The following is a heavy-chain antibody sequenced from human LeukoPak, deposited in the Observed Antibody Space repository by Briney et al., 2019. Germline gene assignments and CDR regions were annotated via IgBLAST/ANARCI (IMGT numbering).Heavy chain of an antibody. D-gene: IGHD3-10*01. CDR1: GGSFSGYY. CDR3: ARPATRMVRGYYYYMDV. V-gene: IGHV4-34*01. J-gene: IGHJ6*03. Sequence: PSETLSLTCAVYGGSFSGYYWSWIRQPPGRGREWIGASHHSGSTNYNTSLKSRVTRSVDTSKNQFSLKLSSGTAADTAVYYCARPATRMVRGYYYYMDVWGKGTTVTVSS. CDR2: SHHSGST.